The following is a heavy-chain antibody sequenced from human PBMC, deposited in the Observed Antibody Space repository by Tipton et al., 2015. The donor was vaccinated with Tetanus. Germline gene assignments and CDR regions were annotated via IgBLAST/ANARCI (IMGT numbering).Heavy chain of an antibody. Sequence: TLSLTCTVSGGSISSYYWTWIRQPPGRGLEWIGYVHYSGSTNYSPSLRSRVTLSVDTSKNQFSLKLSSVTAADTAVYYCARENWSYGNSFDYWGQGIQVPVSS. CDR2: VHYSGST. D-gene: IGHD3-16*01. CDR1: GGSISSYY. CDR3: ARENWSYGNSFDY. V-gene: IGHV4-59*01. J-gene: IGHJ4*02.